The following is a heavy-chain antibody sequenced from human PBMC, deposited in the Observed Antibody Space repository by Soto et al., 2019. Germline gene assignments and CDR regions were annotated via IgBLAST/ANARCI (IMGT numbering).Heavy chain of an antibody. Sequence: QVQLVESGGGVVQPGRSLRLSCAASGFTFSTYGMHWVRQAPGKGLEWVAVISYDGSNTYYADSVKGRFTISRDNSKSTLYLQMNSMRAEDTAVFYCAKDRGSYFDFWGQGTLVTVSS. CDR2: ISYDGSNT. CDR1: GFTFSTYG. J-gene: IGHJ4*02. D-gene: IGHD1-26*01. V-gene: IGHV3-30*18. CDR3: AKDRGSYFDF.